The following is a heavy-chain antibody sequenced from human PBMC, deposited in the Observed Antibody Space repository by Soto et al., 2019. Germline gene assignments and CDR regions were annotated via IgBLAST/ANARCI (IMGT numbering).Heavy chain of an antibody. CDR2: IYYSGST. Sequence: SETLSLTCTVSGGSISSYYWSWIRQPPGKGLEWIGYIYYSGSTNYNLSLKSRVTISVDTSKNQFSLKLSSVTAADTAVYYCARVVGRRGYSYGPYYYYYGMDVWGQGTTVTVSS. J-gene: IGHJ6*02. CDR1: GGSISSYY. D-gene: IGHD5-18*01. CDR3: ARVVGRRGYSYGPYYYYYGMDV. V-gene: IGHV4-59*01.